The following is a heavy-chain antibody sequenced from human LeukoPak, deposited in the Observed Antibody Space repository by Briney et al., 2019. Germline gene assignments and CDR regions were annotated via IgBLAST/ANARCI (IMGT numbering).Heavy chain of an antibody. CDR2: INPSGGST. CDR3: AKQYDSSGYADY. V-gene: IGHV1-46*01. CDR1: GYTFTSYY. D-gene: IGHD3-22*01. J-gene: IGHJ4*02. Sequence: ASVKVSCKASGYTFTSYYMHWVRHAPAQGLEWMGIINPSGGSTSYAQKFQGRVTMTRDTSTSTVYMELSSLRSEDTAVYYCAKQYDSSGYADYWGQGTLVTVSS.